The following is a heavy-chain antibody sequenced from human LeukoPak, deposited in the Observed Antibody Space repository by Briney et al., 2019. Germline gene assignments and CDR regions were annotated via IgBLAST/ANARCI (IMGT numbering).Heavy chain of an antibody. Sequence: SETLSLTCTVSGGSISSYYWSWIRQPPGRGLEWIGYIYYSGSTNYNPSLKSRVTISVDTSKNQFSLKLSSVTAADTAVYYCARVRWVTAMVTGPYFDYWGQGTLVTVSS. V-gene: IGHV4-59*01. CDR1: GGSISSYY. J-gene: IGHJ4*02. D-gene: IGHD5-18*01. CDR3: ARVRWVTAMVTGPYFDY. CDR2: IYYSGST.